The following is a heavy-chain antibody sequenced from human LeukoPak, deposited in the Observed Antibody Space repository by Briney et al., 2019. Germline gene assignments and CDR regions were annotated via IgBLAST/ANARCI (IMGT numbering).Heavy chain of an antibody. Sequence: GASVKVSCKASGYTFTSYYMHWVRQAPGQGLEWMGIINPSGGSTSYAQKFQGRVTMTRDTSTSTVYMELSSLRSEDTAVYYCARSFPHCTNGVCYPEARYYYYYGMDVWGQGTTVTVSS. J-gene: IGHJ6*02. CDR2: INPSGGST. D-gene: IGHD2-8*01. V-gene: IGHV1-46*01. CDR1: GYTFTSYY. CDR3: ARSFPHCTNGVCYPEARYYYYYGMDV.